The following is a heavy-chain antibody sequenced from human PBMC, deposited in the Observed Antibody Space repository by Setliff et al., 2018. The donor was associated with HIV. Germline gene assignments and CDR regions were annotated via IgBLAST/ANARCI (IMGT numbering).Heavy chain of an antibody. Sequence: PGGSLRLSCAASGFTFSSYGMHWVRQAPGKGLEWVAVIWYDGSNKYYADSVKGRSTISRDNSKNTMYLQMNTLRVEDTAVYYCARDPPGSGFHLDYWGQGTPVTVSS. J-gene: IGHJ4*02. CDR1: GFTFSSYG. CDR3: ARDPPGSGFHLDY. D-gene: IGHD5-12*01. CDR2: IWYDGSNK. V-gene: IGHV3-33*08.